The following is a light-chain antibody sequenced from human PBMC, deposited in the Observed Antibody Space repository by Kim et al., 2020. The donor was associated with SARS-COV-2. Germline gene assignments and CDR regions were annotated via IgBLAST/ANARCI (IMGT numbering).Light chain of an antibody. Sequence: PSSLSASVGDRVTITCRASQVITGGLAWYQQKPGKTLKLLICEVSTLQSGVPSRFSGSGSGTDFTLTINRLQPEDFATYYCQRVAFGGGTKVDIK. J-gene: IGKJ4*02. CDR1: QVITGG. V-gene: IGKV1-13*02. CDR2: EVS. CDR3: QRVA.